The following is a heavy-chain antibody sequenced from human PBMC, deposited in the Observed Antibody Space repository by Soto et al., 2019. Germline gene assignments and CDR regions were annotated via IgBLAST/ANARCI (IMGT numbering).Heavy chain of an antibody. CDR3: ARDRRGYSYGYGMDV. CDR2: IYYSGST. V-gene: IGHV4-31*03. J-gene: IGHJ6*02. D-gene: IGHD5-18*01. CDR1: GGSISSGGYY. Sequence: SETLSLTCTVSGGSISSGGYYWSWIRQHPGKGLEWIGYIYYSGSTYYNPSLKSRVTTSVDTSKNQFSLKLSSVTAADTAVYYCARDRRGYSYGYGMDVWGQGTTVTVSS.